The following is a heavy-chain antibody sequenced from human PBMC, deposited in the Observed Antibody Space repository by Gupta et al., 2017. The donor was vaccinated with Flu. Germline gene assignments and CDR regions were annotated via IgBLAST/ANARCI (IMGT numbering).Heavy chain of an antibody. CDR2: IRNKANSYTT. CDR1: GFTFSEHY. V-gene: IGHV3-72*01. J-gene: IGHJ4*02. Sequence: EVRLVESGGGLVQPGGSLRLSCVVSGFTFSEHYMDWIRQAPGKGLEWVGRIRNKANSYTTEYAASVKDRFTITRDDSKDSFYLQMNSLNNGDTAVYYCSRGETGPSPPGRNDCWGQGTMVTVSS. D-gene: IGHD1-14*01. CDR3: SRGETGPSPPGRNDC.